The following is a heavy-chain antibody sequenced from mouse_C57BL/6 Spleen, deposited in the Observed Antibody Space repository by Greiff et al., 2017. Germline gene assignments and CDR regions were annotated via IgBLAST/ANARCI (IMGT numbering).Heavy chain of an antibody. D-gene: IGHD1-1*02. CDR3: ARYEGSYGHYFDY. Sequence: EVKVVESGGGLVQPGGSLSLSCAASGFTFTDYYMSWVRQPPGKALEWLGFIRNKANGYTTEYSASVKGRFTISRDNSQSILYLQMNALRAEDSATYYCARYEGSYGHYFDYWGQGTTLTVSS. J-gene: IGHJ2*01. V-gene: IGHV7-3*01. CDR2: IRNKANGYTT. CDR1: GFTFTDYY.